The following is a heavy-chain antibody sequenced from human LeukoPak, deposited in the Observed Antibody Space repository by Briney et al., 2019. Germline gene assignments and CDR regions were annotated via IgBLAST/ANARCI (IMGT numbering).Heavy chain of an antibody. V-gene: IGHV1-8*01. CDR3: ARGRAPYQLLYPGPYYYYMDV. Sequence: ASVKVSCKASGYTFTSYDINWVRQATGQGLEWMGWMNPNSGNTGYAQKFQGRVTMTRNTSISTAYMELISLRSEDTAVYYCARGRAPYQLLYPGPYYYYMDVWGKGPTVTVSS. CDR1: GYTFTSYD. D-gene: IGHD2-2*02. CDR2: MNPNSGNT. J-gene: IGHJ6*03.